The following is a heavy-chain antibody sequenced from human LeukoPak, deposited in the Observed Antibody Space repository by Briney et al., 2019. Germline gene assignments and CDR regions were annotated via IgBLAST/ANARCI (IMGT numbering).Heavy chain of an antibody. J-gene: IGHJ4*02. D-gene: IGHD3-22*01. CDR2: ISYDGSNK. Sequence: GGSLRLSCAASGFTFSSYGMHWVRQAPGKGLEWVAVISYDGSNKYYADSEKGRFTISRDNSKNTLYLQMNSLRAEDTAVYYCAKDLRSYYDSSGYIYWGQGTLVTVSS. V-gene: IGHV3-30*18. CDR1: GFTFSSYG. CDR3: AKDLRSYYDSSGYIY.